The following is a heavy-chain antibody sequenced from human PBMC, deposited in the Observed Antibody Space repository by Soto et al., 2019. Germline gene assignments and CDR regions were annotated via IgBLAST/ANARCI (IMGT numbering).Heavy chain of an antibody. CDR3: AKDPSYYDFWSGLVLDV. CDR2: ISGSGGST. D-gene: IGHD3-3*01. J-gene: IGHJ6*04. CDR1: GFTFSSYA. V-gene: IGHV3-23*01. Sequence: GGSLRLSCAASGFTFSSYAMSWVRQAPGKGLEWVSAISGSGGSTYYADSVKGRFTISRDNSKNTLYLQMNSLRAEDTAVYYCAKDPSYYDFWSGLVLDVWGKGTTVTVSS.